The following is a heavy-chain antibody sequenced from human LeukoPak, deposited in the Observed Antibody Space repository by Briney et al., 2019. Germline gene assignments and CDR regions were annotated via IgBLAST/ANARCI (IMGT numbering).Heavy chain of an antibody. CDR3: AKWGAAYDFWSGYLPNWFDP. V-gene: IGHV3-23*01. J-gene: IGHJ5*02. CDR1: GFTLSSYA. Sequence: GGSLRLSCAASGFTLSSYAMSWVRQAPGKGLEWVSAISGSGGSTYYADSVKGRFTISRDNSKNTLYLQMNSLRAEDTAVYYCAKWGAAYDFWSGYLPNWFDPWGQGTLSPSPQ. CDR2: ISGSGGST. D-gene: IGHD3-3*01.